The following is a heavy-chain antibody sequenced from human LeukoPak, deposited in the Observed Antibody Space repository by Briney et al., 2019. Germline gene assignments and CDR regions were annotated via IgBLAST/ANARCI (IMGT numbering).Heavy chain of an antibody. J-gene: IGHJ3*02. CDR2: IYHSGST. CDR1: GGSISSSNW. V-gene: IGHV4-4*02. Sequence: KPSETLSLTCAVSGGSISSSNWWSWVRQPPGKGLEWIGEIYHSGSTNYNPSLKSRITISLDTSKNQFSLKLSSVTAADTAVYYCTRDPPHGAFDIWGQGTTVTVSS. CDR3: TRDPPHGAFDI.